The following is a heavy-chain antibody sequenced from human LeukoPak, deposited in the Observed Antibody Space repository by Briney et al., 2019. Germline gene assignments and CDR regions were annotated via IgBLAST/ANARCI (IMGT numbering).Heavy chain of an antibody. CDR1: GFTFSSYS. V-gene: IGHV3-21*01. Sequence: GGSLRLSCAASGFTFSSYSMNWVRQAPGKGLEWVSSISSSSSYIYYADSVKGRFTISRDNAKNSLYLQMNSLRAEDTAVYYCARDRIVVVPSHYYGMDVWGKGTTVTVSS. CDR3: ARDRIVVVPSHYYGMDV. D-gene: IGHD2-2*01. J-gene: IGHJ6*04. CDR2: ISSSSSYI.